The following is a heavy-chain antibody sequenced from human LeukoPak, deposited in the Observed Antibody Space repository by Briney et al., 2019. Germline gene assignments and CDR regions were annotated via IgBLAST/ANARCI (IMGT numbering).Heavy chain of an antibody. Sequence: SETLSLTCTVSGGSISSYYWSWIRQPAGKGLEWIGRIYTSGSTNYNSSLKSRVTMSVDTSKNQFSLKLSSVTAADTAVYYCARYVLQKPGTTFLYYYYMDVWGKGTTVTVSS. D-gene: IGHD1-7*01. V-gene: IGHV4-4*07. J-gene: IGHJ6*03. CDR2: IYTSGST. CDR3: ARYVLQKPGTTFLYYYYMDV. CDR1: GGSISSYY.